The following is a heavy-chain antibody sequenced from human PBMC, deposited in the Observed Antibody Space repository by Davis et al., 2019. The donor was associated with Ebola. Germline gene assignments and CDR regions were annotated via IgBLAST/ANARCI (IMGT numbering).Heavy chain of an antibody. V-gene: IGHV3-74*03. CDR2: SNRDGTTT. Sequence: GESLKISCRGSGFIFSKYWMHWVRQSPGKGLVWVSTSNRDGTTTTYADSVKDRFTISRDNTKNTLYLQMNGLRAEDTAVYYCSIASLRWVQGTRVTVSS. J-gene: IGHJ4*02. CDR3: SIASLR. CDR1: GFIFSKYW.